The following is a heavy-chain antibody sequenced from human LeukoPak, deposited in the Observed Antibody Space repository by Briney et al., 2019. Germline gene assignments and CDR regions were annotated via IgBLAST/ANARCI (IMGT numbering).Heavy chain of an antibody. J-gene: IGHJ4*02. CDR1: GFTFSSYA. V-gene: IGHV3-23*01. Sequence: GGSLRLSCAASGFTFSSYAMSWVRQAPGKGLECVSAISGSGGSTYYADSVEGRFTISRDNSKNTLYLQMNSLRAEDTAVYYCAKGRNLLLWFGELFIWGQGTLVTVSS. CDR2: ISGSGGST. CDR3: AKGRNLLLWFGELFI. D-gene: IGHD3-10*01.